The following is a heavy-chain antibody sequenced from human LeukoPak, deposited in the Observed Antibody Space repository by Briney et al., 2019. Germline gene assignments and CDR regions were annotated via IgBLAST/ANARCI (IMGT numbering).Heavy chain of an antibody. CDR3: ASYYDSSGPFDY. Sequence: GGSLRLSCAASGFTFSSYGMHWVRQAPGKRLEWVAVISYDGSNKYYADSVKGRFTISRDNSKNTLYLQMNSLRAEDTAVYYCASYYDSSGPFDYWGQGTLVTVSS. CDR2: ISYDGSNK. V-gene: IGHV3-30*03. D-gene: IGHD3-22*01. CDR1: GFTFSSYG. J-gene: IGHJ4*02.